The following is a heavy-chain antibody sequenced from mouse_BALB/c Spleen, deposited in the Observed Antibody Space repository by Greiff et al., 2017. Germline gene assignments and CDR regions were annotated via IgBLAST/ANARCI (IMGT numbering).Heavy chain of an antibody. CDR3: AKKYQGVRSYYAMDY. J-gene: IGHJ4*01. V-gene: IGHV3-1*02. D-gene: IGHD2-14*01. Sequence: EVKLMESGPDLVKPSQSLSLTCTVTGYSITSGYSWHWIRQFPGNKLEWMGYIHYSGSTNYNPSLKSRISITRDTSKNQFFLQLNSVTTEDTATYYCAKKYQGVRSYYAMDYWGQGTSVTVSS. CDR2: IHYSGST. CDR1: GYSITSGYS.